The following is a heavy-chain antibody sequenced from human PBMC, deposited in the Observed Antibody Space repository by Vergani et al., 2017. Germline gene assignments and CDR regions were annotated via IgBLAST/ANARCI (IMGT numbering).Heavy chain of an antibody. Sequence: QLLESGGGLIQPGGSLRLSCAASGFTFNSYAMTWVRQAPGKGLEWVSGINNNGGSTYYADSVKGRFTISRDNSTNTLYLQMTDLRAEDTATYYCAKVCGXTSCPYGGGAFDVWGHGTMVTVSS. CDR1: GFTFNSYA. J-gene: IGHJ3*01. CDR2: INNNGGST. CDR3: AKVCGXTSCPYGGGAFDV. D-gene: IGHD2-2*01. V-gene: IGHV3-23*01.